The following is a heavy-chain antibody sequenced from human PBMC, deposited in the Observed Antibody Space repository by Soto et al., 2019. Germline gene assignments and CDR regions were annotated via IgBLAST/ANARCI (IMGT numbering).Heavy chain of an antibody. CDR2: IWYDGSNK. Sequence: PGGSLRLSCAASGFTFSSYGMHWVRQAPGKGLEWVAVIWYDGSNKYYADSVKGRFTISRDNSKNTLYLQMNSLRAEDTAVYYCARDPQGIAAATYYFDYWGQGTLVTV. J-gene: IGHJ4*02. CDR3: ARDPQGIAAATYYFDY. CDR1: GFTFSSYG. D-gene: IGHD6-13*01. V-gene: IGHV3-33*01.